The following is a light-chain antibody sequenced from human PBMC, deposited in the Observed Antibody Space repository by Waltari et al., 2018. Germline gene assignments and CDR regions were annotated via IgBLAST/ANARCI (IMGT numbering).Light chain of an antibody. CDR3: QQYDSLPLT. Sequence: DIQMTQSPSSLSASVGDRVTITCQASQDIRNYVNWYRQKPGDAPKRLIYDASNLETGVPSRFSGGGSGTHFAFTISSLQPEDIATYFCQQYDSLPLTFGGGTKVEIK. V-gene: IGKV1-33*01. CDR2: DAS. CDR1: QDIRNY. J-gene: IGKJ4*01.